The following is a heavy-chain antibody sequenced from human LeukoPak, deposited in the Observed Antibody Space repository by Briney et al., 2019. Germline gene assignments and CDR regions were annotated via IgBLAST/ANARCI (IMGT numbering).Heavy chain of an antibody. J-gene: IGHJ6*02. V-gene: IGHV1-69*13. CDR3: ARDPRRYPLRYFDWLWDV. CDR1: GGTFSSYA. D-gene: IGHD3-9*01. CDR2: IVPIFGTA. Sequence: SVKVSCKASGGTFSSYAISWVRQAPGQGLEWMGGIVPIFGTANYAQKFQGRGTITADESTSTAYMELSSLRSEDTAVYYCARDPRRYPLRYFDWLWDVWGQGTTVTVSS.